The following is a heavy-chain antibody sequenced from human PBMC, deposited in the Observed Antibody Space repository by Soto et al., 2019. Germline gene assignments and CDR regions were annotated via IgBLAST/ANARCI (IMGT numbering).Heavy chain of an antibody. Sequence: QLQLQESGPGLVKPSETLSLSCTVSGGSISSNNYYWGWIRQPPGKGLEWIGSIYYSGSTYYNPSLKSRVTISVDTSKNQFSLKLSSVTAADTAVYYCARHPNFRGYSSGWYPDWGQGTLVTVSS. D-gene: IGHD6-19*01. CDR2: IYYSGST. J-gene: IGHJ4*02. CDR3: ARHPNFRGYSSGWYPD. CDR1: GGSISSNNYY. V-gene: IGHV4-39*01.